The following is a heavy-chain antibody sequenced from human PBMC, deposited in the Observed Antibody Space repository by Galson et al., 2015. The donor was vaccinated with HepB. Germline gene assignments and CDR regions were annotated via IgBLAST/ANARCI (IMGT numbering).Heavy chain of an antibody. J-gene: IGHJ3*02. CDR1: GYTFTGYY. CDR2: INPNSGGT. D-gene: IGHD6-19*01. Sequence: SVKVSCKASGYTFTGYYMHWVRQAPGQGLEWMGWINPNSGGTNYAQKFQGWVTMTRDTSISTAYMELSRLRSDDTAVYYCAREMGGGWHAFDIWGQGTMVTVSS. CDR3: AREMGGGWHAFDI. V-gene: IGHV1-2*04.